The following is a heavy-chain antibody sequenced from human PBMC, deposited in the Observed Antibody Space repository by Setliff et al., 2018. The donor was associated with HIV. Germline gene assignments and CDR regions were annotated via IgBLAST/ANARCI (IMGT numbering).Heavy chain of an antibody. CDR1: GYTFTSYA. CDR3: AREGQWLDMGDAFDI. Sequence: AASVKVSCKASGYTFTSYAMHWVRQAPGQSLEWMGWINADNGNTKYSQKFQGRVTITRDTSASTAYVEMSSLRSEDTALYYCAREGQWLDMGDAFDIWGQGTMVTVS. D-gene: IGHD6-19*01. J-gene: IGHJ3*02. CDR2: INADNGNT. V-gene: IGHV1-3*01.